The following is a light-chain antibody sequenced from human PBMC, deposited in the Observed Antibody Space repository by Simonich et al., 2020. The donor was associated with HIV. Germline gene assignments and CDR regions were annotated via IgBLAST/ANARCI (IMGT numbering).Light chain of an antibody. CDR2: DVS. J-gene: IGLJ2*01. V-gene: IGLV2-11*01. Sequence: QSALTQPRSVSGSPGQSVTISCTGTNSDVGGYNYVSWYQQPPGKAPKLMIYDVSKRPSGVPDRFSGSKSGNTASLTISGLQAEDEADYYCCSYAGSFVVFGGGTKLTVL. CDR3: CSYAGSFVV. CDR1: NSDVGGYNY.